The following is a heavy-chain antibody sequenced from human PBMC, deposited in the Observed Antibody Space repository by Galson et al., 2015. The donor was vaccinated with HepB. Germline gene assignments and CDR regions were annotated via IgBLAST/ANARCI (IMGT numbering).Heavy chain of an antibody. Sequence: SVKVSCKASGFTFSTYAIHWVRQAPGQRLEWMRWINAGSGNTKYSQKFQDRVTIRRDTSASTAYMELSSLRSEDTALYYCARGSEYFDSWGQGTLVTVSS. CDR1: GFTFSTYA. D-gene: IGHD6-19*01. CDR3: ARGSEYFDS. V-gene: IGHV1-3*01. CDR2: INAGSGNT. J-gene: IGHJ4*02.